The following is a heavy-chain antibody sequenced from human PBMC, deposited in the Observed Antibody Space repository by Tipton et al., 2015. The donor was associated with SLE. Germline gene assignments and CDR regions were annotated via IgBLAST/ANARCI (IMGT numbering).Heavy chain of an antibody. D-gene: IGHD6-13*01. J-gene: IGHJ4*02. CDR1: GFNVGNNY. CDR2: IYSGGLT. V-gene: IGHV3-53*05. Sequence: SLRLSCAASGFNVGNNYMTWVRQAPGKGLEWVSIIYSGGLTYYANSVKGRFTISRDNSKNTAYLQMNRLRAEDTAVYYCSLGIAVADFWGQGTLVAASS. CDR3: SLGIAVADF.